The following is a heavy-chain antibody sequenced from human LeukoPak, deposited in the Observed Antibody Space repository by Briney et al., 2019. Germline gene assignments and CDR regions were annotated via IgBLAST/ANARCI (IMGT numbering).Heavy chain of an antibody. V-gene: IGHV3-23*01. CDR2: ISGSGGST. D-gene: IGHD3-22*01. CDR1: GFTFSSYA. J-gene: IGHJ4*02. CDR3: AKGAMIVVVIYLFDY. Sequence: GGSLRLSCAASGFTFSSYAMSWVRQAPGKGLEWVSAISGSGGSTYYADSVKGRFTISGDNSKNTLYLQMNSLRAEDTAVYYCAKGAMIVVVIYLFDYWGQGTLVTVSS.